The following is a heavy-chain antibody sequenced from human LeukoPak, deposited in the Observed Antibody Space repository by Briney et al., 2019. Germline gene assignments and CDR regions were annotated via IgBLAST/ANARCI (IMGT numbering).Heavy chain of an antibody. CDR2: ISAYNGNT. CDR1: GYTFTSYG. J-gene: IGHJ4*02. Sequence: GASVKVSCKASGYTFTSYGISWVRQAPGQGLEWMGWISAYNGNTKYAQKVQGRVTMTTDTSTTTAYMELRSLRSDDTAVYYCARDYRYDGRAYYYAWSAYWGQGTLVTVSS. CDR3: ARDYRYDGRAYYYAWSAY. D-gene: IGHD3-22*01. V-gene: IGHV1-18*01.